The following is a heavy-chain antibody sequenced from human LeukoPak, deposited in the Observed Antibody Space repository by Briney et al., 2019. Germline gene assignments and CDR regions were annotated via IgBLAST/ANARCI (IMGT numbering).Heavy chain of an antibody. D-gene: IGHD2-2*02. Sequence: SGGSLRLSCAASGFTFSSYGMHWVRQAPGKGLEGVAFIRYDGSNKYYADLVKGRFTISRDNSKKTLYLQMNSLRAEDTAVYYCAKDYCSSTSCYNNYFDYWGQGTLVTVSS. J-gene: IGHJ4*02. CDR1: GFTFSSYG. V-gene: IGHV3-30*02. CDR2: IRYDGSNK. CDR3: AKDYCSSTSCYNNYFDY.